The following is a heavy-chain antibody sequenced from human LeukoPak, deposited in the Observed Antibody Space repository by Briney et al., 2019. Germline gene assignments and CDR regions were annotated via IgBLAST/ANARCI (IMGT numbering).Heavy chain of an antibody. J-gene: IGHJ4*02. D-gene: IGHD5-18*01. CDR1: GYTFSSNY. CDR2: IHPSGGST. V-gene: IGHV1-46*01. Sequence: ASVKVSCKASGYTFSSNYMHWVRQAPGQGLEWVGAIHPSGGSTSYAQKFQGRVTMTKDASMSTAYMELSSLRSEDTAIYYRARMGMDAAMITNFFDYWGQGTLITVSS. CDR3: ARMGMDAAMITNFFDY.